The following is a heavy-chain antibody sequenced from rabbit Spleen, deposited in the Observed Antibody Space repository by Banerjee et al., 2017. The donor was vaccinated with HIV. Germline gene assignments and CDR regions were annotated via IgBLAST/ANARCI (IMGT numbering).Heavy chain of an antibody. Sequence: QEQLVESGGGLVRPEGSLKLSCTASGFSFSNKAVMCWVRQAPGKGLQWIACINTYTARPVYATWAKGRFTISRTSSTTVTLQMTSLTAADTATYFCARDLATVVGWNFGWWGPGTLVTVS. V-gene: IGHV1S45*01. CDR2: INTYTARP. D-gene: IGHD3-1*01. CDR3: ARDLATVVGWNFGW. J-gene: IGHJ4*01. CDR1: GFSFSNKAV.